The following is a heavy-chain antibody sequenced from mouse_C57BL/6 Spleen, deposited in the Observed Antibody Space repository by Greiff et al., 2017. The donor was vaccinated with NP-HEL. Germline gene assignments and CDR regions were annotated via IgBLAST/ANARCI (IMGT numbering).Heavy chain of an antibody. CDR3: TRERSTMVDPAWFAY. Sequence: EVQRVESGTVLARPGASVKMSCKTSGYTFTSYWMHWVKQRPGQGLEWIGAIYPGNSDTSYNQKFKGKAKLTAVTSASTAYMELSSLTNEDSAVYYCTRERSTMVDPAWFAYWGQGTLVTVSA. V-gene: IGHV1-5*01. D-gene: IGHD2-1*01. CDR2: IYPGNSDT. CDR1: GYTFTSYW. J-gene: IGHJ3*01.